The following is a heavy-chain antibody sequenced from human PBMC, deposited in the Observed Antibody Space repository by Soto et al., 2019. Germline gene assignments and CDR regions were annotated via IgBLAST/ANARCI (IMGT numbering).Heavy chain of an antibody. Sequence: GGSLRLSCAASGFTFSSYGMHWVRQAPGKGLEWVAVIWYDGSNKYYADSVKGRFTISRDNSKNTLYLQMNSLRAEDTAVYYCARATIVVAGNSYYYYMDVWGKGTTVTVSS. CDR1: GFTFSSYG. V-gene: IGHV3-33*01. CDR2: IWYDGSNK. CDR3: ARATIVVAGNSYYYYMDV. J-gene: IGHJ6*03. D-gene: IGHD2-15*01.